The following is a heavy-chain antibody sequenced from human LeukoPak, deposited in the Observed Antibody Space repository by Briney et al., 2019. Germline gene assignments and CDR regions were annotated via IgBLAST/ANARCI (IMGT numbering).Heavy chain of an antibody. Sequence: GGSLRLSCAASGFTFSSYAMNWVRQAPGKGLEWVSAISGSGGSTYYADSVKGRFTVSRDNSENTLFLQMNSLRAEDTAIYYCAKDTDVVVPEYFQYWGQGTLVTVSS. D-gene: IGHD2-15*01. CDR1: GFTFSSYA. V-gene: IGHV3-23*01. CDR3: AKDTDVVVPEYFQY. CDR2: ISGSGGST. J-gene: IGHJ1*01.